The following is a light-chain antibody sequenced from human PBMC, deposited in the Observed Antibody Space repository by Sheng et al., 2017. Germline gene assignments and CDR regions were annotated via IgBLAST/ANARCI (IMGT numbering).Light chain of an antibody. V-gene: IGKV1-5*03. CDR1: QSISSW. Sequence: DIQMTQSPSTLSASVGDRVTITCRASQSISSWLAWYQQKPGKAPNLLIYKASSLESEVPSRFSGSGSGTEFTLTISSLQPDDFATYYCEQFASYPRTFGQGTRVGNQT. J-gene: IGKJ1*01. CDR3: EQFASYPRT. CDR2: KAS.